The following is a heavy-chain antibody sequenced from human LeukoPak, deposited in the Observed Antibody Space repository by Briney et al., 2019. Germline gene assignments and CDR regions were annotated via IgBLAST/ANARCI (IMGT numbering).Heavy chain of an antibody. V-gene: IGHV4-59*08. J-gene: IGHJ5*02. Sequence: SETLSLTCTVSGGSISSHYWSWIRQPPGKGLEWIGSIYHSGSTYYNPSLESRVTISVDTSKNQFSLKLSSVTAADTAVYYCASLPGYCSSTSCYRNWFDPWGQGTLVTVSS. D-gene: IGHD2-2*02. CDR3: ASLPGYCSSTSCYRNWFDP. CDR2: IYHSGST. CDR1: GGSISSHY.